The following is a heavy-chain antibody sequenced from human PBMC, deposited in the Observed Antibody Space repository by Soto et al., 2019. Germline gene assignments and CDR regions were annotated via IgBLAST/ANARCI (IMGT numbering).Heavy chain of an antibody. CDR2: ISGSGGST. CDR1: GFTFSSYA. J-gene: IGHJ4*02. Sequence: EVQLLESGGGLVQPGGSLRLSCAASGFTFSSYAMSWVRQAPGKGLEWVSAISGSGGSTYYADSVKGRFTISRDNSKNPLYLQMNSLRAEDTAVYYCAKGGVGLGYCSSTSCYGYYFDYCGQGSLVTVSS. CDR3: AKGGVGLGYCSSTSCYGYYFDY. V-gene: IGHV3-23*01. D-gene: IGHD2-2*01.